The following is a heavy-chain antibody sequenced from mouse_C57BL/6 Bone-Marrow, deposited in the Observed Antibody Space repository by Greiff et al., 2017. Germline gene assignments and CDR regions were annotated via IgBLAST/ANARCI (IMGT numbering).Heavy chain of an antibody. J-gene: IGHJ2*01. CDR2: ISSGGSYT. V-gene: IGHV5-6*02. CDR1: GFTFSSYG. Sequence: EVMLVESGGDLVKPGGSLTLSCAASGFTFSSYGMSWVRQTQDKRLEWVATISSGGSYTYYPDSVKGRFTISRDNAKNTLYLQMRILKSEDTAMYYCARRFYDGYYDYFDYWGQGTTLTVSS. CDR3: ARRFYDGYYDYFDY. D-gene: IGHD2-3*01.